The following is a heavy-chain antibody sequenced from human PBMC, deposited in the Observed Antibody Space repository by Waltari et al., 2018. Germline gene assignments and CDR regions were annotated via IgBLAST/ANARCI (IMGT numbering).Heavy chain of an antibody. D-gene: IGHD3-22*01. CDR2: IYYSGST. J-gene: IGHJ3*02. CDR3: VGSSGRMSAFDI. V-gene: IGHV4-39*01. CDR1: GGSISSSSYY. Sequence: QLQLQESGPGLVKPSETLYLTCTVSGGSISSSSYYWGWIRQPPGKGLEWIGSIYYSGSTYYNPSLKSRVTISVDTSKNQFSLKLSSVTAADTAVYYCVGSSGRMSAFDIWGQVTMVTVSS.